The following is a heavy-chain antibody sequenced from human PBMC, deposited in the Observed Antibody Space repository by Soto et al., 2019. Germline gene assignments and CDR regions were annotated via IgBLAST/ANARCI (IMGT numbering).Heavy chain of an antibody. CDR2: ISYDGSNK. CDR3: ARGQFGVVTLTDY. J-gene: IGHJ4*02. CDR1: GFTFSSYA. D-gene: IGHD3-3*01. Sequence: QVQLVESGGGVVQPGRSLRLSCAASGFTFSSYAMHWVRQAPGKGLEWVAVISYDGSNKYYADSVKGRFTISRDNSKNTLYLQMNSLRAEDTAVYYCARGQFGVVTLTDYWGQGTLVTVSS. V-gene: IGHV3-30-3*01.